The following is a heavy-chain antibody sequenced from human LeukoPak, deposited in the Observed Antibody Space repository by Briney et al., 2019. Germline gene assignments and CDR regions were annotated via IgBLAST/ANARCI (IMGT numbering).Heavy chain of an antibody. J-gene: IGHJ5*02. V-gene: IGHV4-38-2*02. D-gene: IGHD2-15*01. CDR3: VRGRCSGGSCYRFDP. CDR1: DYSISNGFY. Sequence: SETLSLTCSVSDYSISNGFYWGWIRQPPGKGLEWIGTVYYTGSTYYNPSLKSRVTISINTSKNQFSLKLNSVTAADTAVYYCVRGRCSGGSCYRFDPWGQGTLVTVSP. CDR2: VYYTGST.